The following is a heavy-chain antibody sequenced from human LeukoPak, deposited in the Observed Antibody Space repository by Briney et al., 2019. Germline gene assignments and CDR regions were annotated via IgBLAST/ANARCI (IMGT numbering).Heavy chain of an antibody. CDR2: ISTYNGNT. D-gene: IGHD3-22*01. V-gene: IGHV1-18*01. J-gene: IGHJ3*02. CDR3: AKGLITMIVAAPI. CDR1: GYTFTTYG. Sequence: ASVKVSCKASGYTFTTYGISWVRQAPGQGLEWMGWISTYNGNTNYAQKLQGRVTMTTDTSTSTAYMELRSLRSEDTAVYYCAKGLITMIVAAPIWGQGTMVTVSS.